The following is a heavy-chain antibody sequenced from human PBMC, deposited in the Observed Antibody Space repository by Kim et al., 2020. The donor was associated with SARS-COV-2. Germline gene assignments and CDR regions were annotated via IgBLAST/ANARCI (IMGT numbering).Heavy chain of an antibody. CDR2: IKQDGSEK. J-gene: IGHJ4*02. CDR3: ARGGYSGSWYAGY. CDR1: GFTFSDYW. V-gene: IGHV3-7*01. Sequence: GGSLRLSCAASGFTFSDYWMSWVRQAPGKGLEWVANIKQDGSEKNYVDSVKGRFTISRDSAKNSLYLQMNSLRAEDTAVYYCARGGYSGSWYAGYWGQGTLVTVSS. D-gene: IGHD6-13*01.